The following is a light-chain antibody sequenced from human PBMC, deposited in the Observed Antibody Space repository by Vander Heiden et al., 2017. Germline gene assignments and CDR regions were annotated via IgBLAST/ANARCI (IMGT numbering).Light chain of an antibody. V-gene: IGKV2-28*01. J-gene: IGKJ1*01. CDR3: MQALQTPPWT. CDR1: QTLLQRNRYNY. Sequence: DIVLTQSPLSLRVTPGDPASIPFRLSQTLLQRNRYNYLDWYLQKPGQSPQLLIYLGSNRASGVSDRISGSGSGTDFTLKISRVEAEDVGVYYCMQALQTPPWTFGQGTKVEIK. CDR2: LGS.